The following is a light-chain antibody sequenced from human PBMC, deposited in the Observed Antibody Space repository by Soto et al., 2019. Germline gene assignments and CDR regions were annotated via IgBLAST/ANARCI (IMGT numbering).Light chain of an antibody. CDR2: DAS. CDR3: QQYNSYPGT. J-gene: IGKJ1*01. V-gene: IGKV1-5*01. Sequence: DIQVTQSPSSLSASVGGRVTITCRASQSISSWLAWYQQKPGKAAKLLIYDASSLESGVPSRFSGSGSGTEFTRTISSLQPDDFATYYCQQYNSYPGTVGQGTKVDNK. CDR1: QSISSW.